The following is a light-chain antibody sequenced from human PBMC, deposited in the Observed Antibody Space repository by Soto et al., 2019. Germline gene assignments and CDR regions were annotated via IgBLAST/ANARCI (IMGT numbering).Light chain of an antibody. CDR3: QQRSNWIT. CDR1: QSVAGSY. V-gene: IGKV3-11*01. J-gene: IGKJ5*01. Sequence: EFVLTQSPATLSLSPGERATLSCRASQSVAGSYLAWYQQKPGQAPRLLIYGASSRATGFPARLSGSGSGTDFILTISSLEPEDFAIYYCQQRSNWITFGQGTRLEIK. CDR2: GAS.